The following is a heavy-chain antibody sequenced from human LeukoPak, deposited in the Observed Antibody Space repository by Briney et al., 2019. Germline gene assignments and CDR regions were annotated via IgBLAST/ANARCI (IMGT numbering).Heavy chain of an antibody. CDR1: GYTFTGYY. J-gene: IGHJ6*03. CDR3: ARDRTRYYYYSYMDV. D-gene: IGHD1-14*01. Sequence: ASVKVSCKASGYTFTGYYMHWVRQAPGQGLEWMGWINPNSGGTIYAQKFQGRVTMTRDTSISTAYMELSRLRSDDTAVYYCARDRTRYYYYSYMDVWGKGTAVTISS. CDR2: INPNSGGT. V-gene: IGHV1-2*02.